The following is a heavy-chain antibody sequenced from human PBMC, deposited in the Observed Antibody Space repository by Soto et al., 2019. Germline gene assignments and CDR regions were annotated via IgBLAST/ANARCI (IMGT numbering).Heavy chain of an antibody. J-gene: IGHJ4*02. V-gene: IGHV4-34*01. CDR2: INHSGST. Sequence: SETLSLTCAVYGGSFSGYYWSWIRQPPGKGLEWIGEINHSGSTNYNPSLKSRVTISVDTSKNQFSLKLSSVTAADTAVYYCARVQEGITMIVVVTSKYFDYWGQGTLVTVSS. CDR3: ARVQEGITMIVVVTSKYFDY. D-gene: IGHD3-22*01. CDR1: GGSFSGYY.